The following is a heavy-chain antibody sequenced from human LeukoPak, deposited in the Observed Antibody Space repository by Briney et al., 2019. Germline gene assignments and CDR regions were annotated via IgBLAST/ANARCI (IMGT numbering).Heavy chain of an antibody. J-gene: IGHJ4*02. D-gene: IGHD1-14*01. CDR2: ISYDGSNK. Sequence: GGSLRLSCAASGFTFSSYAMHWVRQAPGKGLEWVAVISYDGSNKYYADSVKGRFTISRDNSKNTLYLQMNSLRAEDTAVYYCAKDRDGPEYCGQGTLVTVSS. V-gene: IGHV3-30*04. CDR1: GFTFSSYA. CDR3: AKDRDGPEY.